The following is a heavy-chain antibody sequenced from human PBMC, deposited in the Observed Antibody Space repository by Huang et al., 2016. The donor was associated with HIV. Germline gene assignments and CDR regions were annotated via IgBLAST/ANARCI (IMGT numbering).Heavy chain of an antibody. CDR3: ARQRGWSYGWFDP. D-gene: IGHD1-26*01. V-gene: IGHV4-59*11. CDR1: GGSISGHY. CDR2: ISYSGTT. Sequence: QVQLQAAGPGLVKPSETLSLTCAVSGGSISGHYWSWIRQPPGKGLEWIATISYSGTTDYNPSVNSRVTMSVDTSKNQWSLRLTSVTAADTAVYYCARQRGWSYGWFDPWGQGTLVTVSS. J-gene: IGHJ5*02.